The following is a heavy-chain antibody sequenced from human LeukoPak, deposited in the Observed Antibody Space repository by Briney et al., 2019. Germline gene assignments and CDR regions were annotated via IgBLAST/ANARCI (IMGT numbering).Heavy chain of an antibody. D-gene: IGHD6-19*01. CDR1: GYSFTSYW. Sequence: GESLKISCKGSGYSFTSYWIAWVRQMPGNGLEWMGSIYPADFGTRYSPSFQGHVTISADRANSTAYLQWNTLKASDTAKYYCARLGTVARGIDYWGQGTLVSVSS. J-gene: IGHJ4*02. V-gene: IGHV5-51*01. CDR2: IYPADFGT. CDR3: ARLGTVARGIDY.